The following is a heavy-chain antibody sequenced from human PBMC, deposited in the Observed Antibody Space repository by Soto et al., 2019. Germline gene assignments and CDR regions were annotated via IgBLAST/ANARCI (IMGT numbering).Heavy chain of an antibody. V-gene: IGHV4-34*01. D-gene: IGHD2-2*03. CDR2: INHSGST. CDR3: ARVDIVVVPAAPYYYYMDV. Sequence: SETLSLTCAVYGGSFSGYYWSWIRQPPGKGLEWNGEINHSGSTNYNLSLKSRVTISVDTSKNQFSLKLSSVTAADTAVYYCARVDIVVVPAAPYYYYMDVWGKGTTVTVSS. J-gene: IGHJ6*03. CDR1: GGSFSGYY.